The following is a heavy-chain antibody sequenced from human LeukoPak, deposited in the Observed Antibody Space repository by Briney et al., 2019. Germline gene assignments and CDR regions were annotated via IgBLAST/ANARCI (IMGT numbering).Heavy chain of an antibody. CDR2: IYYSGST. J-gene: IGHJ4*02. V-gene: IGHV4-59*08. Sequence: SETLSLTCSVSGGSISSYYWSWIRQPPGKGLEWIGYIYYSGSTYYNPSLKSRVTISVDTSKNQFSLKLSSVTAADTAVYYCARHARPTNYYDSSGYFPYWGQGTLVTVSS. CDR1: GGSISSYY. CDR3: ARHARPTNYYDSSGYFPY. D-gene: IGHD3-22*01.